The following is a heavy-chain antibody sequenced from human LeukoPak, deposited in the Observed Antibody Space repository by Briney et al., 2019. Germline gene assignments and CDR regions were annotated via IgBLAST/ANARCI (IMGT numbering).Heavy chain of an antibody. D-gene: IGHD6-13*01. CDR2: ISYDGSNK. CDR3: AKDGWSDSSSWAAFDY. J-gene: IGHJ4*02. CDR1: GFTFSSYG. V-gene: IGHV3-30*18. Sequence: PGGSLRLSCVASGFTFSSYGMHWVRQAPGKGLEWVAVISYDGSNKYYADSVKGRFTISRDNSKNTLYLQMNSLRAEDTAVYYCAKDGWSDSSSWAAFDYWGQGTLVTVSS.